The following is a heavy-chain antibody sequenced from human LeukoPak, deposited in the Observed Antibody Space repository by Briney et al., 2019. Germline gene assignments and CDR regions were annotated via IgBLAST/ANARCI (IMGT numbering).Heavy chain of an antibody. J-gene: IGHJ5*02. CDR2: IYYSGST. Sequence: SQTLSLNCTVSGGSISSGGYYWSWIRQHPGKGLERIGYIYYSGSTYYNPSLKSRVTISVDTSKNQFSLKLSSVTAADTAVYYCARARYCSGGSCYRWFDPWGQGTLVTVSS. CDR3: ARARYCSGGSCYRWFDP. D-gene: IGHD2-15*01. CDR1: GGSISSGGYY. V-gene: IGHV4-31*03.